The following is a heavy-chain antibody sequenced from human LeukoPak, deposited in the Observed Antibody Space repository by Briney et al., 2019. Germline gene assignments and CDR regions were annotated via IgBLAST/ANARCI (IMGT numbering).Heavy chain of an antibody. Sequence: SETLSLTCAVYGGSFSGYYWSWIRQPPGKGLEWIGEINHSGSTNYNPSLKSRVTISVDTSKNQFSLKLSSVTAADTAVYYCARGDLKYDSSGYSNWFDPWGQGTLVTVSS. J-gene: IGHJ5*02. CDR2: INHSGST. CDR3: ARGDLKYDSSGYSNWFDP. CDR1: GGSFSGYY. V-gene: IGHV4-34*01. D-gene: IGHD3-22*01.